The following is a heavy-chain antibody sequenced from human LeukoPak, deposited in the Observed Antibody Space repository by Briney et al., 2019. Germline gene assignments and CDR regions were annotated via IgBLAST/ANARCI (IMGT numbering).Heavy chain of an antibody. D-gene: IGHD5-24*01. CDR3: ARDGTGVYNLVQY. CDR1: GYTFTGYY. V-gene: IGHV1-2*02. J-gene: IGHJ4*02. CDR2: INPNSGGT. Sequence: GASVKVSCKASGYTFTGYYMHWVRQAPGQGLEWMGWINPNSGGTNYAQKFQGRVTMTRDTSINAVYMELSRLRSDDTAVYYCARDGTGVYNLVQYWGQGTLVTVSS.